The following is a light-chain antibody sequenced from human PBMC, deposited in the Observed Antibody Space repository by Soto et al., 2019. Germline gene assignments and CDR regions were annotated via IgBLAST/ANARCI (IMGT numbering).Light chain of an antibody. Sequence: EIVLTQSPGTLSLSPGERATLSCRASQSVSSSYLAWYQQKPGQAPRLLIYDASIRATGIPDRFSGSGSGTDFTLTISSLEPEDFAVYYCQQYGSAPWTFGQGTRVEIK. V-gene: IGKV3-20*01. CDR3: QQYGSAPWT. J-gene: IGKJ1*01. CDR2: DAS. CDR1: QSVSSSY.